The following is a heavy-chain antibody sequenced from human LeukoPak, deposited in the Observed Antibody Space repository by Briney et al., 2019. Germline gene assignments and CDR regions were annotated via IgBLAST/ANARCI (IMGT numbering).Heavy chain of an antibody. V-gene: IGHV4-61*02. J-gene: IGHJ4*02. CDR2: IYTSGST. Sequence: SETLSLTCTVSGGSISSGSYYWSWIRQPAGKGLEWIGRIYTSGSTNYNPSLKSRVTISVDTSKNQSSLKLSSVTAADTAVYYCARITYYDFWSGYYTFDYWGQGTLVTVSS. CDR3: ARITYYDFWSGYYTFDY. CDR1: GGSISSGSYY. D-gene: IGHD3-3*01.